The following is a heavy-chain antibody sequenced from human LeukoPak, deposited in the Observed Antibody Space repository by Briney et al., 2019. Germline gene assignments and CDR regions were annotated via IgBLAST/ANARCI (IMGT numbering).Heavy chain of an antibody. CDR2: ISGSGGST. Sequence: GGSLRLSCAASGFTFSSYAMSWVRQAPGKGLEWVSAISGSGGSTYYADSVKGRFTISRDNSKNTLYLRMNSLRAEDTAVYYCAKSCRGGSCYPSYYYYGMDVWGKGTTVTVSS. D-gene: IGHD2-15*01. V-gene: IGHV3-23*01. CDR3: AKSCRGGSCYPSYYYYGMDV. J-gene: IGHJ6*04. CDR1: GFTFSSYA.